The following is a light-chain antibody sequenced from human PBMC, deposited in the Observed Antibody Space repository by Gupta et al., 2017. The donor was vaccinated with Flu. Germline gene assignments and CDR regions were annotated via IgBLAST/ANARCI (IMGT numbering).Light chain of an antibody. CDR1: QGISSY. Sequence: AIRMTQSPSSFSASTGDRFTITCRASQGISSYLAWYQQKPGKAPKLLIYAASTLQSGVRSRFSGSGSGTDFTLTISCLQSEDFATYYCQQYYSYPPYTFGQGTKLEIK. CDR2: AAS. J-gene: IGKJ2*01. V-gene: IGKV1-8*01. CDR3: QQYYSYPPYT.